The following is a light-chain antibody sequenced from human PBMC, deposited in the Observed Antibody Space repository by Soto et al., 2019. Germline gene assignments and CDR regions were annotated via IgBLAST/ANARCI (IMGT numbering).Light chain of an antibody. CDR3: QQRSNWLGT. Sequence: EIVLTQSPATLSLSPGERATLSCRASQSVSSYLAWYQQKPGQAPRLLIYDASNRATGIPARFSGSGSGTDFTLSISSLQPEDFADYYCQQRSNWLGTFGPGTKVDIK. CDR2: DAS. V-gene: IGKV3-11*01. CDR1: QSVSSY. J-gene: IGKJ3*01.